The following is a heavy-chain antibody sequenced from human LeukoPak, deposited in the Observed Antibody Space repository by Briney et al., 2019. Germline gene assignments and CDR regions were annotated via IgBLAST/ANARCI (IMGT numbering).Heavy chain of an antibody. Sequence: GASVKVSCKASGGTFSRYAISWVRQAPGQGLEWMGGIIPMFGIANYAQKFQGRVTITADESTGTAYMELSSLRSEDTAVYYCARDRPYTGGWRGFDYWGQGTLVTVSS. CDR2: IIPMFGIA. CDR1: GGTFSRYA. D-gene: IGHD6-19*01. J-gene: IGHJ4*02. CDR3: ARDRPYTGGWRGFDY. V-gene: IGHV1-69*01.